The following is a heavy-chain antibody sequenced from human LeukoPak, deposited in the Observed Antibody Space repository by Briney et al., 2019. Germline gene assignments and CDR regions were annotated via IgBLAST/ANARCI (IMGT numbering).Heavy chain of an antibody. CDR3: ARDLRYQPVNWFDP. V-gene: IGHV3-30*19. CDR1: GFTFSSYG. D-gene: IGHD2-2*01. Sequence: GGSLRLSCAASGFTFSSYGLHWVRQAPGKGLEWVAVISYDGSNKYYADSVKGRFTISRDNSKNTLYLQMNSLRAEDTAVYYCARDLRYQPVNWFDPWGQGTLVTVSS. CDR2: ISYDGSNK. J-gene: IGHJ5*02.